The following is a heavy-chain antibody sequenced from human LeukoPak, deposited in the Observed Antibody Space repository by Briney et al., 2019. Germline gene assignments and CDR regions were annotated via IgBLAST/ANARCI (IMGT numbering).Heavy chain of an antibody. CDR3: AKAPHSSDNWFDP. V-gene: IGHV3-30*18. J-gene: IGHJ5*02. CDR2: ISYDGSNK. CDR1: GFTFSSYG. Sequence: GGSLRLSCAASGFTFSSYGMHWVRQAPGKGLEWVAVISYDGSNKYYADSVKGRFTISRDNSKNTLYLQMNSLRAEDTAVYYCAKAPHSSDNWFDPWGQGTLVTVSS. D-gene: IGHD6-19*01.